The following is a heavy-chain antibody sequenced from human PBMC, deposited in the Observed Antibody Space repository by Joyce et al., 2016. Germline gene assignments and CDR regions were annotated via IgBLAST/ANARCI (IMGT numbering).Heavy chain of an antibody. CDR1: GFSFRTFG. Sequence: QVQLVESGGGVVQPGRSLRLSCEVTGFSFRTFGMHWVRQAPGKGLEWIVGISSDGITKHFSDSVRGRFSISRDNFNNAVFLEMNSLRPEDTAVYYCAKDDGNGFYPGLIQYWGQGVLVSVSS. D-gene: IGHD3-22*01. J-gene: IGHJ4*02. V-gene: IGHV3-30*18. CDR2: ISSDGITK. CDR3: AKDDGNGFYPGLIQY.